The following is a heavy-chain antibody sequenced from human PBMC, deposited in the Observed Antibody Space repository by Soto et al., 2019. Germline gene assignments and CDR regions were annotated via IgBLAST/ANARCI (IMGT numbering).Heavy chain of an antibody. CDR3: ARLRDYYHTSGYPQGFYFDY. Sequence: TQSHSWSVSDGSINSPSYYRSWVRQRQGKGLEWIGHIFHSGSAYYNAFLKTRLSISVDTSKNQFSLKLNSVTAADTAVYYCARLRDYYHTSGYPQGFYFDYWGQGTLVTVSS. V-gene: IGHV4-31*02. CDR1: DGSINSPSYY. J-gene: IGHJ4*02. CDR2: IFHSGSA. D-gene: IGHD3-22*01.